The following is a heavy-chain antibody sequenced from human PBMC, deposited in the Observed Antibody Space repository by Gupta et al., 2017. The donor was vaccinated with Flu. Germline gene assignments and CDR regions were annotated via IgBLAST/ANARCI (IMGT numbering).Heavy chain of an antibody. V-gene: IGHV5-51*01. J-gene: IGHJ5*02. D-gene: IGHD6-6*01. Sequence: WVRQMPGKGLEGMGSIYHGDSDTRDSPSFDGQVTISADKSNNTAYLQWSSLKAPDTAVYYCARHPLANWFDPWGQGTLVTVSS. CDR3: ARHPLANWFDP. CDR2: IYHGDSDT.